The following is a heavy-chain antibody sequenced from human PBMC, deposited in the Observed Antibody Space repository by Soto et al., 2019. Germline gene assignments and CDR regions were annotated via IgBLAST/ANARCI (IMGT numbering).Heavy chain of an antibody. Sequence: SETLSLTCTVSGGSISSYYWSWIRQSPGKGLEWIGYIYYTGSTNYNPSLRSRVAISLDTSKNQFSLKLSSVTAADTAAYYGAAHVYYCDRTAISRYKWFDPWGQGTLVTVSS. J-gene: IGHJ5*02. CDR2: IYYTGST. D-gene: IGHD3-22*01. V-gene: IGHV4-59*08. CDR1: GGSISSYY. CDR3: AAHVYYCDRTAISRYKWFDP.